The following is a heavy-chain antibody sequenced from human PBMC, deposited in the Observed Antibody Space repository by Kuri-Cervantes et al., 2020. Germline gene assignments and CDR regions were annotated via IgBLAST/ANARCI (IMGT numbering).Heavy chain of an antibody. J-gene: IGHJ4*02. CDR2: IYHSEST. V-gene: IGHV4-30-2*01. CDR1: GGSISSGGYS. Sequence: LRLSCAVSGGSISSGGYSWSWIRQPPGKGLEWIGYIYHSESTYYNPSLKSRVTISVDRSKNQFSLKLSSVTAADTAVYYCARRDYYSDYWGQGTLVTVSS. CDR3: ARRDYYSDY.